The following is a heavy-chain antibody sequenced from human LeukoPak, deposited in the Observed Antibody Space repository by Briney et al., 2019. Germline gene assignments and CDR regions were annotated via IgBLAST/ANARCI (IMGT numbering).Heavy chain of an antibody. V-gene: IGHV3-15*04. D-gene: IGHD3-10*01. Sequence: NPGGSHRLSCAASGFSFSDAWMSWVRQIPGEGLEWVGRIESKTDGGTTDYAAPVKGRFTISRDDSTNTLYLQMNSLKSEDTAVYYCTTYGSGRKFDYWGQGILVTVSS. CDR2: IESKTDGGTT. CDR3: TTYGSGRKFDY. CDR1: GFSFSDAW. J-gene: IGHJ4*02.